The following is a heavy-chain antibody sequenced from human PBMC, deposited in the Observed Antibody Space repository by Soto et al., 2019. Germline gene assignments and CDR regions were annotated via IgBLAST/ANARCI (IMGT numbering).Heavy chain of an antibody. V-gene: IGHV3-9*01. CDR3: AKDRQWLQNFDAFDI. CDR2: ISWNSGSI. J-gene: IGHJ3*02. D-gene: IGHD6-19*01. CDR1: GFTFDDYA. Sequence: GGSLRLSCAASGFTFDDYAMHWVRQAPGKGLEWVSGISWNSGSIGYADSVKGRFTISRDNAKNSLYLQMNSLRAEDTALYYCAKDRQWLQNFDAFDIWGQGTMVTVSS.